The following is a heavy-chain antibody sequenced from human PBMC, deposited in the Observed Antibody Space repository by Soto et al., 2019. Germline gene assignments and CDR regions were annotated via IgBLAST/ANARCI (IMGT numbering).Heavy chain of an antibody. D-gene: IGHD3-22*01. V-gene: IGHV3-30*03. Sequence: QVQLVESGGGVVQPGRSLRLACAASGFTFSDSGMHWVRQAPGKGLEWVALVSNDGKRKYYADSVKGRFTISRDNSENTLYLQMNSRRAEDTAVYYCARWVGGSMYDNSGKYDSWGQGTLVTVSS. CDR2: VSNDGKRK. CDR3: ARWVGGSMYDNSGKYDS. J-gene: IGHJ5*01. CDR1: GFTFSDSG.